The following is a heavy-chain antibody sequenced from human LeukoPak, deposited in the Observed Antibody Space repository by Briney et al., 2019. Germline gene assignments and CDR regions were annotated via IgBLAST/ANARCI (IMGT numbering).Heavy chain of an antibody. V-gene: IGHV4-59*01. CDR2: IYYSGST. Sequence: SETLSLTCTISGGSISSYYWSWIRQPPGKGLEWIGYIYYSGSTNYNPSLKSRVTIPVDTSKNQFSLKLSSVTAADTAVYYCARNTYYYDSSGYYYYFDYWGQGTLVTVSS. D-gene: IGHD3-22*01. J-gene: IGHJ4*02. CDR1: GGSISSYY. CDR3: ARNTYYYDSSGYYYYFDY.